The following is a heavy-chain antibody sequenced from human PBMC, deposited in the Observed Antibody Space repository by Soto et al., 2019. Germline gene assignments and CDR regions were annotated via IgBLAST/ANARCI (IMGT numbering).Heavy chain of an antibody. V-gene: IGHV4-59*01. CDR1: GGSISTLY. D-gene: IGHD3-3*01. J-gene: IGHJ5*02. Sequence: SETLSLTCTVSGGSISTLYWSWILQPPGKGLEWIGYIYYSGSTNYNPSLKSRVTISVDTSKNQFSLKLTSVTAADTTVYYCARKYAFWSGSILSNWFDPWGQGTLVTVSP. CDR2: IYYSGST. CDR3: ARKYAFWSGSILSNWFDP.